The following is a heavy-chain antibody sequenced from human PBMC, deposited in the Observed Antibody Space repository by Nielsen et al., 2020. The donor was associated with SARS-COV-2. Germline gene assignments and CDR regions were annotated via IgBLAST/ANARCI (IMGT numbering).Heavy chain of an antibody. Sequence: GESLKISCAASGLIFSNYAMSWVRQAPGKGLEWVSGVSGSGNTTYYTASVKGRFTISRDNSKNTLYPEMNSLRVEDTAVYYCAKGRYNSSWYGMDVWGQGTTVTVSS. J-gene: IGHJ6*02. CDR3: AKGRYNSSWYGMDV. CDR1: GLIFSNYA. V-gene: IGHV3-23*01. D-gene: IGHD6-13*01. CDR2: VSGSGNTT.